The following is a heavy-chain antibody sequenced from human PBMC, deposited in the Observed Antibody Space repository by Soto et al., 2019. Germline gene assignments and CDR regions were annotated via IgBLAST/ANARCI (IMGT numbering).Heavy chain of an antibody. CDR3: AREGLDTAGFFDI. J-gene: IGHJ3*02. V-gene: IGHV3-74*01. D-gene: IGHD6-13*01. Sequence: GGSLRLSCAASGFAFSSNAMSWVRQAPGKGLEWVSRINSDGSRSTYGDSVKGRFTVSRDTAKNTLYLQMNSLRVEDTAVYYCAREGLDTAGFFDIWGQGTMVTVS. CDR2: INSDGSRS. CDR1: GFAFSSNA.